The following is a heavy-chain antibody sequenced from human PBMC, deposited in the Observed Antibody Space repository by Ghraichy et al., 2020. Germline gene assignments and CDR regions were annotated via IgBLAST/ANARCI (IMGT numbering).Heavy chain of an antibody. CDR3: ARIPSYRNWHFDY. Sequence: GESLNISCEASGFSFSFYWMNWVRQAPGKGLEWVASIKEDGSEKYNVDSVKGRFTISRDNAKNIVSLQMNSLRAEDTAVYYCARIPSYRNWHFDYWGQGSLVTVAS. CDR1: GFSFSFYW. CDR2: IKEDGSEK. D-gene: IGHD1-1*01. J-gene: IGHJ4*02. V-gene: IGHV3-7*03.